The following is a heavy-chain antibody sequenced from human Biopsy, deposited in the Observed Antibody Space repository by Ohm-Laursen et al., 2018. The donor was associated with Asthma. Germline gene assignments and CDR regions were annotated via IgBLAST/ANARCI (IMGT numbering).Heavy chain of an antibody. CDR3: ARGQKSAGDRWFDP. Sequence: SVKASCKASGYTFIGCHIHWMRQAPGQGLEWMGRINPNSGGTNYVQKFQGRVTMTRDTSISTAYMEVSRLRSDDTAVYYCARGQKSAGDRWFDPWGQGTLVTVSS. J-gene: IGHJ5*02. CDR2: INPNSGGT. CDR1: GYTFIGCH. D-gene: IGHD6-13*01. V-gene: IGHV1-2*06.